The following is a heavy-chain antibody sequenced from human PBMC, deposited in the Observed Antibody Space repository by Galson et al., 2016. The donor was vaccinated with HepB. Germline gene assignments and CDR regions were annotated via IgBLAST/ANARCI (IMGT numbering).Heavy chain of an antibody. Sequence: SLRLSCAASGFTFITYAMSWVRQAPGKGLEWVSTISGSGGSTYYADSVKGRFTISRDNSKNTLYLQMNSLRAEDTATYYCVQGSTAPAVWGKGTTVTVSS. J-gene: IGHJ6*04. CDR1: GFTFITYA. D-gene: IGHD1-26*01. V-gene: IGHV3-23*01. CDR3: VQGSTAPAV. CDR2: ISGSGGST.